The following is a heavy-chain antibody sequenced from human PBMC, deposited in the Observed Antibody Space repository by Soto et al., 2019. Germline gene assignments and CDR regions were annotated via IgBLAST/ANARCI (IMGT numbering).Heavy chain of an antibody. CDR3: ARARRTPKTWISYYFDY. V-gene: IGHV1-8*01. Sequence: ASVKVSCKASGYTFTSYDINWVRQATGQGLEWMGWMNPNSGNTGYAQKFQGRVTMTRNTSISTAYMELSSLRSEDTAVYYCARARRTPKTWISYYFDYWGQGTPVTVSS. CDR2: MNPNSGNT. CDR1: GYTFTSYD. J-gene: IGHJ4*02. D-gene: IGHD5-12*01.